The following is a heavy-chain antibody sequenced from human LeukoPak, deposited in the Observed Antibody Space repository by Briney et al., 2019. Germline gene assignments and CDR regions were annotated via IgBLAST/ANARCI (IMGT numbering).Heavy chain of an antibody. J-gene: IGHJ5*02. CDR3: ARAEPGYSYGYESWFDP. CDR2: ISTYNGHT. D-gene: IGHD5-18*01. CDR1: GYTFTNYG. V-gene: IGHV1-18*01. Sequence: ASVKVSCKASGYTFTNYGISWVRQAPGQGLEWMGWISTYNGHTNYAQNFQGRVTMTTDTSTSTAYMELRSLRSDDTAVYYCARAEPGYSYGYESWFDPWGQGTLVTVSS.